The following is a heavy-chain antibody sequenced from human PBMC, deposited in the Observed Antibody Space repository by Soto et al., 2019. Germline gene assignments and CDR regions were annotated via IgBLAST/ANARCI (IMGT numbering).Heavy chain of an antibody. J-gene: IGHJ4*02. CDR1: GFTFSNHA. V-gene: IGHV3-23*01. D-gene: IGHD6-19*01. Sequence: EVQLLETGGDLVQPGGSLRLSCAASGFTFSNHAMSWVRQAPGKGLEWVSATTGSGGSTYYADSVKGRFIMSRDNSKNTLYLQMNSLRAEDTAIYFCAKDPGFGSGWPDYWGQGTPVTVSS. CDR2: TTGSGGST. CDR3: AKDPGFGSGWPDY.